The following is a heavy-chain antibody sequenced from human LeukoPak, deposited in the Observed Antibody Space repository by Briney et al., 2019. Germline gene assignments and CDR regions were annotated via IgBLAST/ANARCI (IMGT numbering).Heavy chain of an antibody. CDR2: IGRSGTTI. J-gene: IGHJ4*02. V-gene: IGHV3-11*04. D-gene: IGHD3-22*01. CDR3: ARAAHYYDSSGYYPYFDY. Sequence: GGSLRLSCAASGFTFSDYYMSWIRQVPGKGLEWVSYIGRSGTTIHYADSVKGRFTISWDNAKKSLYLQMNSLRAEDTAVYYCARAAHYYDSSGYYPYFDYWGQGTLVTVSS. CDR1: GFTFSDYY.